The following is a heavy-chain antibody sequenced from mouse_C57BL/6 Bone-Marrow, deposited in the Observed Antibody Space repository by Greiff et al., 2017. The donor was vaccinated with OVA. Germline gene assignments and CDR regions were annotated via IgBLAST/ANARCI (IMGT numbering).Heavy chain of an antibody. D-gene: IGHD1-1*01. V-gene: IGHV5-15*01. Sequence: EVKLVESGGGLVQPGGSLKLSCAASGFTFSDYGMAWVRQAPRKGPEWVAFISNLAYSLYYADTVTGRFTISRENAKNTLYLEMSSLRSEDTAMYYCATHYYGSSYYAMDYWGQGTSVTVSS. CDR3: ATHYYGSSYYAMDY. J-gene: IGHJ4*01. CDR1: GFTFSDYG. CDR2: ISNLAYSL.